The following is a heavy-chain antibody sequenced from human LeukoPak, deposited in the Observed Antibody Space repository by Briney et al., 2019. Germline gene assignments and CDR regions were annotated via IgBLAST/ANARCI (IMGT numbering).Heavy chain of an antibody. CDR2: IWYDGSKK. CDR3: ARDLRLGYYDSSFPDY. V-gene: IGHV3-33*01. D-gene: IGHD3-22*01. Sequence: GGSLRLSCAASGFTFSRYGMHWVRQGPGKGLEWVAVIWYDGSKKYYADSVKGRFTISRDNSKNTLYLQMNSLRAEDTAVYYCARDLRLGYYDSSFPDYWGQGTLGTVSS. J-gene: IGHJ4*02. CDR1: GFTFSRYG.